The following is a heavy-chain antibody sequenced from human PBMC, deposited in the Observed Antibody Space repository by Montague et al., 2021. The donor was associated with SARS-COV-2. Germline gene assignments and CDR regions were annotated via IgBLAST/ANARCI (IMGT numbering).Heavy chain of an antibody. CDR2: IYNSGTT. V-gene: IGHV4-59*12. CDR3: ARVRGLTIFGVVGPFDY. Sequence: SETLSLTCSVSGDSMSTNYWSWIRQPPGKGLEWIGHIYNSGTTIYNPSLKSRATISVDTSKNQFSLKLSSVTAADTAVYYCARVRGLTIFGVVGPFDYWGQGTLVTVSS. D-gene: IGHD3-3*01. J-gene: IGHJ4*02. CDR1: GDSMSTNY.